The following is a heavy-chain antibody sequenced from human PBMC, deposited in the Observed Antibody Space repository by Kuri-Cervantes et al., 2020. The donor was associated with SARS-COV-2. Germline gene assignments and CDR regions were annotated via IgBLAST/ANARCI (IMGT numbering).Heavy chain of an antibody. CDR2: ISGRGDNT. CDR1: GFPFDNYA. D-gene: IGHD2-15*01. V-gene: IGHV3-23*01. CDR3: AKDEVDQGGFDI. J-gene: IGHJ3*02. Sequence: GGSLRLSCAASGFPFDNYAMTWVRQAPGKGLEWVSTISGRGDNTYFAASVKGRFTISRDNFKKTLSLQMNSLRADDTAVYYCAKDEVDQGGFDIWGQGTVVTVSS.